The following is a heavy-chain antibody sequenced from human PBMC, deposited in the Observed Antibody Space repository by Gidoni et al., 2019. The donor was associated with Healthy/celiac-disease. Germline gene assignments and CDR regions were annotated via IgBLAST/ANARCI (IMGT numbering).Heavy chain of an antibody. CDR1: GGSFSGYY. Sequence: QVQLQQWGAGLLKPSETLSLTCAVYGGSFSGYYWSWIRQPPGKGLEWIGEINHSGSTNYNPSLKSRVTISVDTSKNQFSLKLSSVTAADTAVYYCARGPGIAARLYYFDYWGQGTLVTVSS. V-gene: IGHV4-34*01. CDR2: INHSGST. D-gene: IGHD6-6*01. CDR3: ARGPGIAARLYYFDY. J-gene: IGHJ4*02.